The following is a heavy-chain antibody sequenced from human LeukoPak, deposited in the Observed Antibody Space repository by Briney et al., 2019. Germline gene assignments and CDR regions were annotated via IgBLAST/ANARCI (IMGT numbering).Heavy chain of an antibody. V-gene: IGHV3-23*01. CDR2: ISGSGGST. J-gene: IGHJ4*02. CDR1: GFTFSSYA. CDR3: AKNRNGAERDY. D-gene: IGHD1-26*01. Sequence: GGSLRLSCAASGFTFSSYAMSWVRQAPGKGLEWVSAISGSGGSTYCADSVKGRFTISRDNSKNTLYLQMNSLRAEDTAVYNCAKNRNGAERDYWGQGTLVTVSS.